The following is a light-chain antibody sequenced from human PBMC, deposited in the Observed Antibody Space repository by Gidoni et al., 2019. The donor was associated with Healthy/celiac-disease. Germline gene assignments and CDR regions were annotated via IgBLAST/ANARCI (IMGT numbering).Light chain of an antibody. J-gene: IGKJ4*01. Sequence: DIVMTQSPDSLAVSLGERATINGKSSQSVLYTSHNKNYLAWYQQKPGHPPKLLIYWASTRESGVPDRFSGSGSGTDFTRTISSLQAEDVAVYYCQQYYSTPLTFGGGTKVEIK. CDR2: WAS. CDR3: QQYYSTPLT. V-gene: IGKV4-1*01. CDR1: QSVLYTSHNKNY.